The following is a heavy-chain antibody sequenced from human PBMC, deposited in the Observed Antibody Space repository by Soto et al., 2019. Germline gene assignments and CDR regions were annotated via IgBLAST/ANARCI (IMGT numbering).Heavy chain of an antibody. CDR3: ARAVMVRGVNLGGNAFDI. Sequence: EVQLVESGGGLVQPGGSLRLSCAASGFTFSSYDMHWVRQATGKGLEWVSAIGTAGDTYYPGSVKGRFTISRENAKNSLYLQMNSLRAGDTAVYYCARAVMVRGVNLGGNAFDIWGQGTMVTVSS. CDR1: GFTFSSYD. D-gene: IGHD3-10*01. CDR2: IGTAGDT. J-gene: IGHJ3*02. V-gene: IGHV3-13*01.